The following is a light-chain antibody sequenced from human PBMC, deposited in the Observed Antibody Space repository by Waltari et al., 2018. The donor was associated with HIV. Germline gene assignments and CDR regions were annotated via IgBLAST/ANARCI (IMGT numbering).Light chain of an antibody. CDR1: HTVSTTY. J-gene: IGKJ3*01. CDR3: QQYGSAPTT. CDR2: GVS. V-gene: IGKV3D-20*01. Sequence: DIVLTQSPATLSLSPGETAPLSCGASHTVSTTYLAWYQQQPGQAPRLLIYGVSTRATGIPDRFSGSGSGTDFTLTISRLEPEDFAVYYCQQYGSAPTTFGPGTKVDIK.